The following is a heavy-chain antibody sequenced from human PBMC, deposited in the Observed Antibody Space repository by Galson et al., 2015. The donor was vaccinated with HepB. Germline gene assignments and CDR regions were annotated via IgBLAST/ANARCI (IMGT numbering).Heavy chain of an antibody. V-gene: IGHV3-74*01. Sequence: SLRLSCAASGFTSSSYWMHWVRQAPGKGLVWVSRINRDGSSTNYADSVESRFTISRDNAKSTLYLQMNSLRAEDTAVYYCARGNGYYGNDYWGQGTLVTVSS. CDR2: INRDGSST. CDR3: ARGNGYYGNDY. J-gene: IGHJ4*02. D-gene: IGHD3-22*01. CDR1: GFTSSSYW.